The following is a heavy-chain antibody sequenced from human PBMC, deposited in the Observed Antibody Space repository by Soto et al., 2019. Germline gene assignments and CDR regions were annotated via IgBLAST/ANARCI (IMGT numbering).Heavy chain of an antibody. CDR1: GGSISSSSYY. J-gene: IGHJ3*02. V-gene: IGHV4-39*01. CDR2: IYYSGST. CDR3: ARQEEGPGDAFDI. D-gene: IGHD3-10*01. Sequence: QLQLQESGPGLVKPSETLSLTCTVSGGSISSSSYYWGWIRQPPGKGLEWIGSIYYSGSTYYNPSLKSRVTISVDTSKNQFSLKLSSVTAADTAVYYCARQEEGPGDAFDIWGQGTMVTVSS.